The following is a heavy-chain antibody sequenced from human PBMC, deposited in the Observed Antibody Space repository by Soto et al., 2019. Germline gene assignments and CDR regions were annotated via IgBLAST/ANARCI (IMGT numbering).Heavy chain of an antibody. Sequence: SETLSLTCTVSGGSISSYYWSWIRQPPGKGLEWIGYIYYSGSTNYNPSLKSRVTISVDTSKNQFSLKLSSVTAADTAVYYCARLSPGYYDILTGYSYFDYWGQGTLVTVSS. V-gene: IGHV4-59*08. D-gene: IGHD3-9*01. CDR1: GGSISSYY. J-gene: IGHJ4*02. CDR2: IYYSGST. CDR3: ARLSPGYYDILTGYSYFDY.